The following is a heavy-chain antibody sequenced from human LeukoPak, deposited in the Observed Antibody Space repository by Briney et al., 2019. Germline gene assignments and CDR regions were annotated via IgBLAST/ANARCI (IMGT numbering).Heavy chain of an antibody. Sequence: ASVKVSCKASGYTFTGYYMHWVRRAPGQGLEWMGWINPNSGGTNYAQKFQGRVTMTRDTSISTAYMELSRLRSDDTAVYYCAREELVVRGPYGMDVWGQGTTVTVS. CDR1: GYTFTGYY. CDR3: AREELVVRGPYGMDV. V-gene: IGHV1-2*02. D-gene: IGHD3-10*01. CDR2: INPNSGGT. J-gene: IGHJ6*02.